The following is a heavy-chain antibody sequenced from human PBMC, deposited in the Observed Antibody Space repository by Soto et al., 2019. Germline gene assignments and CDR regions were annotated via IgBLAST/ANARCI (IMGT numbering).Heavy chain of an antibody. CDR1: GFTFSSYS. D-gene: IGHD3-22*01. V-gene: IGHV3-21*01. CDR2: ISSSSSYI. CDR3: ARASCYYHSSSDYGD. J-gene: IGHJ4*02. Sequence: GSLRLSCAASGFTFSSYSMNWVRQAPGKGLEWVSSISSSSSYIYYADSVKGRFTISRDNAKNPLYLQMNSLRAEDTAVYYCARASCYYHSSSDYGDWGPGPRVTVAS.